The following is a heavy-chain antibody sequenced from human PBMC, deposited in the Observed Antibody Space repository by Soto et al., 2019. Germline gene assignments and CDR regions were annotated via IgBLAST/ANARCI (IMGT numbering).Heavy chain of an antibody. J-gene: IGHJ3*02. D-gene: IGHD3-3*01. CDR3: AKDRFLEWPTGSAFDI. CDR1: GFTFDDYA. CDR2: ISWNSGSI. V-gene: IGHV3-9*01. Sequence: GGSLRLSCASSGFTFDDYAMHWVRQAPGKGLEWVSGISWNSGSIGYADSVKGRFTISRDNAKNSLYLQMNSLRAEDTALYYCAKDRFLEWPTGSAFDIWGQGTMVTVS.